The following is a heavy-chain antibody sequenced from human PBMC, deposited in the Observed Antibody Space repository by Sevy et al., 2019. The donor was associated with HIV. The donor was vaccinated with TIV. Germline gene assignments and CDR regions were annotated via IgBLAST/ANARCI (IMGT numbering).Heavy chain of an antibody. J-gene: IGHJ4*02. CDR3: ARGNPPGGF. D-gene: IGHD3-10*01. CDR2: ISGYSGNI. Sequence: ASVKVSCKASGYSFSNYGITWVRQAPGQGLEWMEWISGYSGNIRYSQKVQGRLTMTSDTSTSTAYMELTSLKSDDTATYYCARGNPPGGFWGQGTLVTVSS. V-gene: IGHV1-18*01. CDR1: GYSFSNYG.